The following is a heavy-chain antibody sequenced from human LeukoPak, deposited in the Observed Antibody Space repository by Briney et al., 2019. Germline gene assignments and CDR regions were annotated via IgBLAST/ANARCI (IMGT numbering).Heavy chain of an antibody. CDR2: IIPIFGTA. Sequence: SVNVSCTASGGTFSSYAISWVRQAPGQGLEWMGGIIPIFGTANYAQKFQGRVTITADESTSTAYMELSSLRSEDTAVYYCAREGYYYDSSGYYAFDYWGQGTLVTVSS. CDR3: AREGYYYDSSGYYAFDY. CDR1: GGTFSSYA. J-gene: IGHJ4*02. D-gene: IGHD3-22*01. V-gene: IGHV1-69*13.